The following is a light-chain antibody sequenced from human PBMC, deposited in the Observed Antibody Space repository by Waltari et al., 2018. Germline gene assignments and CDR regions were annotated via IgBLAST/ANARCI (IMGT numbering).Light chain of an antibody. V-gene: IGLV1-47*01. CDR3: AAWDDRLRGVV. Sequence: QSLLTQPPSASGTPGQRVTISCSGSRSHIGSYYVYWYQQLPGTAPKLLIDGNNQRPSGVPDRFSGSKSGTSGSLAISGLRSEDEADYYCAAWDDRLRGVVFGGGTKLTV. CDR1: RSHIGSYY. CDR2: GNN. J-gene: IGLJ2*01.